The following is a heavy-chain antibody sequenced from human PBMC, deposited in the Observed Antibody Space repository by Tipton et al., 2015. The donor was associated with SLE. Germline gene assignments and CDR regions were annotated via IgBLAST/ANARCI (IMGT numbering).Heavy chain of an antibody. J-gene: IGHJ6*02. CDR2: ISFDGNNK. CDR3: AKDLNDFWGGCRNLWCSAYGMDV. Sequence: SLRLSCAASGFSFGHFALHWVRQAPGKGLHWVAIISFDGNNKYYVDSVKGRFTISRDNSENTLFLQMNSLRAEDTAVYYCAKDLNDFWGGCRNLWCSAYGMDVWGQGTAVTVSS. V-gene: IGHV3-30*06. D-gene: IGHD3-3*01. CDR1: GFSFGHFA.